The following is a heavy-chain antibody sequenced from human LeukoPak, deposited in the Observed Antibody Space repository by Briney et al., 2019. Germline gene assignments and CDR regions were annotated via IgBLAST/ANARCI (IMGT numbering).Heavy chain of an antibody. CDR1: GFTFSNYA. D-gene: IGHD2-15*01. Sequence: GGSLRLSCAASGFTFSNYAMHWVRQAPGKGLEYVSAISANGGDTYYASSVKGRFTISRDNSKNTLYLQMGSLRVEDMAVYYCARISRAERYGMDVWGQGTSVTVSS. V-gene: IGHV3-64*01. CDR3: ARISRAERYGMDV. J-gene: IGHJ6*02. CDR2: ISANGGDT.